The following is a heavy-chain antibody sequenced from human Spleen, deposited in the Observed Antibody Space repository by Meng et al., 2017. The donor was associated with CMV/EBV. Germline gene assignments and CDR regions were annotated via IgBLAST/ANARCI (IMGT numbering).Heavy chain of an antibody. CDR1: RDTVRDCF. Sequence: CPASRDTVRDCFLHWVRQAPGRGLEWMGWINPNSGVTNYAQKFQDRVTMTTDTSIRTVYMDLSRLTSDDTAIFYCARDLGVGAAGYWGQGTLVTVSS. V-gene: IGHV1-2*02. CDR3: ARDLGVGAAGY. D-gene: IGHD3-3*01. J-gene: IGHJ4*01. CDR2: INPNSGVT.